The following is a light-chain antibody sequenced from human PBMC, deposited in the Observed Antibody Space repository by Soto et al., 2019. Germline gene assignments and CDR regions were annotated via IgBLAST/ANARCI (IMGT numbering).Light chain of an antibody. V-gene: IGKV1-16*02. J-gene: IGKJ5*01. CDR1: QYVDTY. CDR3: QQYNTYPT. CDR2: AAS. Sequence: DIQMTQSPSSVSSSVGDSVTITFRASQYVDTYLAWFQQRPGKAPQSLIYAASRLHSGVPAKFSGSGSGTHFTLTITNLQPDDFATYYCQQYNTYPTFGRGTRLEIK.